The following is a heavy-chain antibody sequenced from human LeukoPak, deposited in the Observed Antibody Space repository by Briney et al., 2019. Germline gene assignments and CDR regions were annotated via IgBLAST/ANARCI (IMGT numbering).Heavy chain of an antibody. CDR2: IYYSGST. V-gene: IGHV4-39*01. Sequence: SETLSLTCTVSGGSISSSSYYWGWIRQPPGKGLGWIGSIYYSGSTYYNPSLKSRVTISVDTSKNQFSLKLSSVTAADTAVYYCARGEEWELFYWGQGTLVTVSS. CDR3: ARGEEWELFY. CDR1: GGSISSSSYY. D-gene: IGHD1-26*01. J-gene: IGHJ4*02.